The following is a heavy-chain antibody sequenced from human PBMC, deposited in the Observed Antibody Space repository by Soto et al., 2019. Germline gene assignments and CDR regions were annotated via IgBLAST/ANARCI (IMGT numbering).Heavy chain of an antibody. CDR3: ANSPEKSRGWFAPAGYNWFET. J-gene: IGHJ5*02. Sequence: PGGTLRLSCAASGFIFSSYGMHWVRQAPGKGLEWVAVVSYDGRNKYYADSVKGRFTISRDHSKNTLYLQMNSLRTEDTAVYYCANSPEKSRGWFAPAGYNWFETWGQGTLVTVSS. V-gene: IGHV3-30*18. CDR2: VSYDGRNK. D-gene: IGHD6-19*01. CDR1: GFIFSSYG.